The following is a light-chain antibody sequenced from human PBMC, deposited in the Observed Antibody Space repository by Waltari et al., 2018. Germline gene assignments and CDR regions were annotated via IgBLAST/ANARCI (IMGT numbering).Light chain of an antibody. CDR3: QQYINPPYT. CDR2: RAS. J-gene: IGKJ2*01. CDR1: QSLLSTSDHRNH. Sequence: DIVVTQSPDSLTVSLGETATISCKSSQSLLSTSDHRNHLAWYQQKPGQPPNLPIYRASSRESGVPDRFSAYGSGTDFTLTISSLQAEDVAVYYCQQYINPPYTFGQGTKLQI. V-gene: IGKV4-1*01.